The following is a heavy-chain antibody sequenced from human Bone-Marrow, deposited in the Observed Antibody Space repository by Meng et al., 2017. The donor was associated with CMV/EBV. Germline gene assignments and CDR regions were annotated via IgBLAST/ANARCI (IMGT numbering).Heavy chain of an antibody. CDR2: IYHSGST. J-gene: IGHJ4*02. CDR1: GYPISSDNY. Sequence: SETLSLTCTVSGYPISSDNYWGWIRQPPGKGLEWIGSIYHSGSTYYNPSLKSRVTISVDTSKNQFSLKLSSVTAADTAVYYCARDGRAAMVPWLRYWGQGTLVTVSS. CDR3: ARDGRAAMVPWLRY. V-gene: IGHV4-38-2*02. D-gene: IGHD5-18*01.